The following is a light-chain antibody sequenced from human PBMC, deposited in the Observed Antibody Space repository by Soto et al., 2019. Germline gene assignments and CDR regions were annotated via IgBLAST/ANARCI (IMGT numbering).Light chain of an antibody. J-gene: IGKJ5*01. Sequence: DIQMTQSPSSLSASVGDRVAITCRASQDITNNLNWYQQKPGKAPKVLISAASSLQTGVPSRFSGSGSGTDFTLTINSLQRDDFATYYCQQHYNSITLGQGTRLEIK. V-gene: IGKV1-39*01. CDR2: AAS. CDR1: QDITNN. CDR3: QQHYNSIT.